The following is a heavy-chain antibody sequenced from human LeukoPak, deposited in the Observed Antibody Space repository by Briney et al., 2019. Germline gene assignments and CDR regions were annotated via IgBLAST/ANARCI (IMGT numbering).Heavy chain of an antibody. Sequence: GGSLRLSCAASGFTFTTYGMHWVRQAPGKGLEWVAFIRYDGSNKYYADSVKGRFTISRDNSKNTLYLQMNSLRAEDTAVYFCVRPVDYYDSSGYLNWGQGTLVTVSS. CDR1: GFTFTTYG. D-gene: IGHD3-22*01. CDR3: VRPVDYYDSSGYLN. J-gene: IGHJ4*02. CDR2: IRYDGSNK. V-gene: IGHV3-30*02.